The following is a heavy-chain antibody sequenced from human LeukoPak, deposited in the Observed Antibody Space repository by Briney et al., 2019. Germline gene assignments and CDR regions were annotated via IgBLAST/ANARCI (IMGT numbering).Heavy chain of an antibody. V-gene: IGHV1-24*01. J-gene: IGHJ4*02. CDR2: FDPEGGET. D-gene: IGHD6-19*01. Sequence: GASVKVSCKVSGYTLTELSMHWVRQAPGKGLEWMGGFDPEGGETIYAQKFQGRVTMTEDTSTDTAYMELSSLRSEDTAVYYCATKSIAVAGTGFDYWGQGTLVTVSS. CDR3: ATKSIAVAGTGFDY. CDR1: GYTLTELS.